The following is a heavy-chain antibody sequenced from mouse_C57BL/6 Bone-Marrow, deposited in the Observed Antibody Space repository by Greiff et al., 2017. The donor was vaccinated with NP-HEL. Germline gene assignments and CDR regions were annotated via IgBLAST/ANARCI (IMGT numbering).Heavy chain of an antibody. CDR3: ARVDYDGEYFDV. V-gene: IGHV3-6*01. CDR2: ISYDGSN. CDR1: GYSITSGYY. Sequence: EVQLQQSGPGLVKPSQSLSLTCSVTGYSITSGYYWNWIRQFPGNKLEWMGYISYDGSNNYNPSLKNRISITRDTSKNQFFLKLNSVTTEDTATYYCARVDYDGEYFDVWGTGTTVTVSS. J-gene: IGHJ1*03. D-gene: IGHD2-4*01.